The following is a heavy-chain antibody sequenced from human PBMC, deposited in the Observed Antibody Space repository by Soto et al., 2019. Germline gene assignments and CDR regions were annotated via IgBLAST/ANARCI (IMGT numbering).Heavy chain of an antibody. CDR2: MNPNSGNT. J-gene: IGHJ5*02. CDR3: AKSLTSWPKKNWFAP. V-gene: IGHV1-8*01. Sequence: ASVKVSCKAPGYTFSNYDINWVRQATGQGLEYMGWMNPNSGNTAYARKFQGRVTMTRNTSITTVYMELSSLTSEDTAVYYCAKSLTSWPKKNWFAPSGQGTLVTVSS. D-gene: IGHD2-2*01. CDR1: GYTFSNYD.